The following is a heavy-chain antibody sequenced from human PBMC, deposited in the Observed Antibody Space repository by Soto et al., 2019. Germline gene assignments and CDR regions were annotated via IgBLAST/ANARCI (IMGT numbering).Heavy chain of an antibody. CDR1: GFTFSSYA. CDR3: AKSVGWLVRSSNYYYYMDV. J-gene: IGHJ6*03. D-gene: IGHD6-19*01. V-gene: IGHV3-23*01. CDR2: ISGSGGST. Sequence: GGSLRLSCAASGFTFSSYAMSWVRQAPGKGLEWVSAISGSGGSTYYADSVKGRFTISRDNSKNTLYLQMNSLRAEDTAVYYCAKSVGWLVRSSNYYYYMDVWGKGTTVTVSS.